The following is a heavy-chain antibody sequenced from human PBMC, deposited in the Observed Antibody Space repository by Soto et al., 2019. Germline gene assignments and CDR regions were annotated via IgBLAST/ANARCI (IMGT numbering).Heavy chain of an antibody. V-gene: IGHV3-21*01. D-gene: IGHD3-10*01. CDR1: GFTFSSYG. CDR2: ISSSSSYI. CDR3: ARVDGSGSYYGYYYYGMDV. Sequence: KPGGSLRLSCAASGFTFSSYGMNWVRQAPGKGLEWVSSISSSSSYIYYADSVKGRFTISRDNAKNSLYLQMNSLRAEDTAVYYCARVDGSGSYYGYYYYGMDVWGQGTTVTVSS. J-gene: IGHJ6*02.